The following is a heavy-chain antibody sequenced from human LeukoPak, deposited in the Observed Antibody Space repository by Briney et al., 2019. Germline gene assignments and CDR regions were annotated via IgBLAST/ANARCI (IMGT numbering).Heavy chain of an antibody. CDR2: IWYDGSNK. CDR3: AKDSIRFTSSWFGFLDS. D-gene: IGHD6-13*01. CDR1: GFTFSSYG. Sequence: GRSLRLSCAASGFTFSSYGMHWVRQAPGKGLEWVAVIWYDGSNKYYADSVKGRFTISRENSKNTLYLQMNSLRPEDTALYYCAKDSIRFTSSWFGFLDSWGQGTLVTVSS. J-gene: IGHJ4*02. V-gene: IGHV3-33*06.